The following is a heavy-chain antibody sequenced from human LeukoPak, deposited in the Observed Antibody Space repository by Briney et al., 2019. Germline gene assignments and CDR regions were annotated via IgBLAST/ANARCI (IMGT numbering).Heavy chain of an antibody. CDR3: VKTMMTFGGVIRTDAFDI. Sequence: GGSLRLSCAASGFTFSTFAMHWVRQAPGKRLEYVSGINNNGDSTYYSDSVKARLTISRDNSKNTLFLQMASLRAEDTAVYYCVKTMMTFGGVIRTDAFDIWGQGTMVIVSS. CDR1: GFTFSTFA. CDR2: INNNGDST. D-gene: IGHD3-16*01. V-gene: IGHV3-64D*06. J-gene: IGHJ3*02.